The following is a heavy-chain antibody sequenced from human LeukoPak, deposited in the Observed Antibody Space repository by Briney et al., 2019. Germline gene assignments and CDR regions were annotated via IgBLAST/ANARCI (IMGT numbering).Heavy chain of an antibody. J-gene: IGHJ4*02. CDR2: ISYDGSNK. D-gene: IGHD4-4*01. Sequence: GGSLRLSCTASGFTFKNFGMHWVRQAPGKGLEWVAVISYDGSNKYYADSVKGRFTISRDNSKNTLYLQMNSLRAEDTAVYYCAKGPLYSNYIGYWGQGTLVTVSS. CDR3: AKGPLYSNYIGY. CDR1: GFTFKNFG. V-gene: IGHV3-30*18.